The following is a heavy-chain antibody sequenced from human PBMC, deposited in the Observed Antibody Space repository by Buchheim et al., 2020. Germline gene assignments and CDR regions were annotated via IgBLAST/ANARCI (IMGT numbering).Heavy chain of an antibody. CDR1: GYTFTSYG. J-gene: IGHJ6*02. CDR2: ISAYNGNT. Sequence: QVQLVQSGAEVKKPGASVKVSCKASGYTFTSYGISWVRQAPGQGLEWMGWISAYNGNTNYAQKLQGRVTMTTDTSTSTAYMELRSLRSDDTAVYYCARVVFGVVIPPIPTDYYYGMDVWGQGTT. CDR3: ARVVFGVVIPPIPTDYYYGMDV. D-gene: IGHD3-3*01. V-gene: IGHV1-18*01.